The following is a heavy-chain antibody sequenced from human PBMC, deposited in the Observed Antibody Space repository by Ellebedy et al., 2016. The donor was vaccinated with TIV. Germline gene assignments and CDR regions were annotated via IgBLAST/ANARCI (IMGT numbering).Heavy chain of an antibody. J-gene: IGHJ4*01. V-gene: IGHV3-33*08. CDR1: GFTFSSYG. D-gene: IGHD2-8*01. Sequence: PGGSLRLSCAASGFTFSSYGMHWVRQAPGSGLESVAVIWYDGTNKYYADSVKGRFTICRDKSKHPVSLQMTSLSADDTAVYYCARGPVMAHFDYWGQGTLVTVSS. CDR3: ARGPVMAHFDY. CDR2: IWYDGTNK.